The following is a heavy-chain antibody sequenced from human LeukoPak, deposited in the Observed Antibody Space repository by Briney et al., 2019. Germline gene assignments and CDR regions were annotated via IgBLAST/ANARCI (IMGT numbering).Heavy chain of an antibody. CDR1: GFTFSSYW. CDR2: IKQDGSEK. D-gene: IGHD6-13*01. CDR3: ARESSSWFSFDY. J-gene: IGHJ4*02. V-gene: IGHV3-7*01. Sequence: PGGSLRLSCAASGFTFSSYWMSWVRQAPGKGLEWVDNIKQDGSEKYYVDSVKGRFTISRDNAKNSLYLQMNSLRAEYTAVYYCARESSSWFSFDYWGQGTLVTVSS.